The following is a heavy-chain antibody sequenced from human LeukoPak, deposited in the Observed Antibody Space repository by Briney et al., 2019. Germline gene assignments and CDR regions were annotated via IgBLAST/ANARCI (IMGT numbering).Heavy chain of an antibody. D-gene: IGHD3-9*01. Sequence: ASVKVSCKASGYTFTGYYMHWVRQAPGQGLEWMGWINPNSGGTNYAQKFQGRVTMTRDTSISTAYMELSRLRSDDTAVYYCAREYYDILTGYHIRWWFDPWGQGTLVTVSS. CDR1: GYTFTGYY. CDR3: AREYYDILTGYHIRWWFDP. CDR2: INPNSGGT. V-gene: IGHV1-2*02. J-gene: IGHJ5*02.